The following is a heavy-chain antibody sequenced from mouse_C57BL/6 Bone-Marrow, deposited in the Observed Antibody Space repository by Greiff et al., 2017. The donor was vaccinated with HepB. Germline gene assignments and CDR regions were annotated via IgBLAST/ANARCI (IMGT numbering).Heavy chain of an antibody. J-gene: IGHJ1*03. CDR2: IYPGSGST. D-gene: IGHD2-5*01. CDR3: AYYSNYYWYFDV. V-gene: IGHV1-55*01. CDR1: GYTFTSYW. Sequence: VKLVESGAELARPGASVKMSCKASGYTFTSYWITWVKQRPGQGLEWIGDIYPGSGSTNYNEKFKSKATLTVDTSSSTAYMQLSSLTSEDSAVYYCAYYSNYYWYFDVWGTGTTVTVSS.